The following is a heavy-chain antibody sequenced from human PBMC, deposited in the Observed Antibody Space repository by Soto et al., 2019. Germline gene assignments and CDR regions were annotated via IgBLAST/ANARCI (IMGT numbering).Heavy chain of an antibody. CDR2: ISYDGSQK. J-gene: IGHJ6*02. CDR3: AKDLVGGVRYYYGMDV. D-gene: IGHD1-26*01. CDR1: GFTFTHYV. V-gene: IGHV3-30*18. Sequence: QVHLVESGGGVVQPGRSLRLSCAASGFTFTHYVMQWVRQAPGKGLECVAVISYDGSQKYYADSVKGRFTISRDNSKNTLYRQMNSLRAEDTAVYYCAKDLVGGVRYYYGMDVWGQGTTVTVSS.